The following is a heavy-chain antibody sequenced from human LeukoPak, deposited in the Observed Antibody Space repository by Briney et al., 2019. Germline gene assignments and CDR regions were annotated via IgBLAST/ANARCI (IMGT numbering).Heavy chain of an antibody. Sequence: SETLSLTCTVSGGSISSYYWSWIRQPPGKGLEWIGYIYSDGSTDSTPSLKRRVTISVDTSKNQFSLTLRSVTAADTAVYYCAREAYDFSSTYLGRFFDSWGQGTLVTVSS. CDR2: IYSDGST. V-gene: IGHV4-59*01. CDR1: GGSISSYY. D-gene: IGHD3-3*01. CDR3: AREAYDFSSTYLGRFFDS. J-gene: IGHJ4*02.